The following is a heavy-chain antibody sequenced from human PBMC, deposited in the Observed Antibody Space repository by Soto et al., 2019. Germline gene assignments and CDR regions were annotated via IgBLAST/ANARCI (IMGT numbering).Heavy chain of an antibody. CDR3: TTLTYYDILTGYSAY. V-gene: IGHV3-15*05. CDR1: GFTFINAW. CDR2: IKSIADGGTT. D-gene: IGHD3-9*01. J-gene: IGHJ4*02. Sequence: PGGSLRLSCAASGFTFINAWMSWVRQAPGKGLEWVGRIKSIADGGTTDYTAPVKGRFTISRDDSKNTLYLQLNSLITYDTAVYYCTTLTYYDILTGYSAYWGQGT.